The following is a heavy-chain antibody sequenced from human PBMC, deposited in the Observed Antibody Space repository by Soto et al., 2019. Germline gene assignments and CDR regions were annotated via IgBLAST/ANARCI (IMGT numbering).Heavy chain of an antibody. CDR3: ARGTSAVWFGP. D-gene: IGHD2-2*01. CDR2: IYYSGST. J-gene: IGHJ5*02. V-gene: IGHV4-31*03. Sequence: PSEPLSLTCTVSGGSISSGGYYWSWIRQHPGKGLEWIGYIYYSGSTYYNPSLKSRVTISVDTSKNQFSLKLSSVTAADTAVYYCARGTSAVWFGPWGQGTLVTVSP. CDR1: GGSISSGGYY.